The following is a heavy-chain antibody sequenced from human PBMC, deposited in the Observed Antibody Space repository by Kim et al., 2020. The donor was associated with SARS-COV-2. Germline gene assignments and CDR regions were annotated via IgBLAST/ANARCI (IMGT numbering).Heavy chain of an antibody. D-gene: IGHD3-22*01. CDR3: AKYNYYDSSGHYPEFVY. CDR2: ISGSGAST. V-gene: IGHV3-23*01. Sequence: GGSLRLSCAASGFTFSSYAMSWVRQAPGKGLEWVSAISGSGASTYYADSVKGRFTISRDNSKNTLYLQMNSLRAEDTAVYYCAKYNYYDSSGHYPEFVYWGQGTLVTVSS. J-gene: IGHJ4*02. CDR1: GFTFSSYA.